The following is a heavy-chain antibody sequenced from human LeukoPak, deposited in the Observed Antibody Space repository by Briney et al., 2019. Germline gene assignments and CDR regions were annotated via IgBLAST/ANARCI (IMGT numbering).Heavy chain of an antibody. Sequence: PSETLSLTCAVCGGSISSRNWWSWVRQPPGKGLEWIGEIYHSGSTYYNPSLKSRVTISVDTSKNQFSLKLSSVTAADTAVYYCARAVGFSDYANFDHWGPGTLVTVSS. V-gene: IGHV4-4*02. CDR2: IYHSGST. CDR1: GGSISSRNW. J-gene: IGHJ4*02. CDR3: ARAVGFSDYANFDH. D-gene: IGHD5-12*01.